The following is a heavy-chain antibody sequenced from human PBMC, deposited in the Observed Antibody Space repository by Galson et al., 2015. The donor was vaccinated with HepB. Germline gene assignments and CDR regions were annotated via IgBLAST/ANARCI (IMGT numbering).Heavy chain of an antibody. CDR2: INPSGGST. CDR1: GYTFTSYY. CDR3: ARDPKTGYCSGGSCYPDY. J-gene: IGHJ4*02. Sequence: SVKVSCKASGYTFTSYYMHWVRQAPGQGLEWMGIINPSGGSTSYAQKFQGRVTMTRDTSTSTVYMELSSLRSEDTAVYYCARDPKTGYCSGGSCYPDYWGQGTLVTVSS. V-gene: IGHV1-46*01. D-gene: IGHD2-15*01.